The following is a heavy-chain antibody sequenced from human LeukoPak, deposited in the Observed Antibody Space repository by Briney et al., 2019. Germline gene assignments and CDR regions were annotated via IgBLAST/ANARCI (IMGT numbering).Heavy chain of an antibody. CDR3: AAGFRSEFIYFYLHV. CDR1: GLSVADTY. D-gene: IGHD1-14*01. CDR2: LYIAGES. J-gene: IGHJ6*03. Sequence: PGGSLRLSCAVSGLSVADTYMAWVRQAPGKGLEWVATLYIAGESYYADSVRGRFNISRDNSENTLYLQMTTVILDNTAIYYCAAGFRSEFIYFYLHVWGKGTPVTVSS. V-gene: IGHV3-53*01.